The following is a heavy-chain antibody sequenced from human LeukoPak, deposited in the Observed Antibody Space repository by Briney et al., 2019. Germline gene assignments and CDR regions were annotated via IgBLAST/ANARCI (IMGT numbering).Heavy chain of an antibody. CDR3: ARESFSSGARYYYYYMDV. V-gene: IGHV3-11*04. CDR2: ISSSGSTI. D-gene: IGHD6-25*01. J-gene: IGHJ6*03. Sequence: GWSLRLSCAASGFTFSDYYMSWIRQAPGKGLEWVSYISSSGSTIYYADSVKGRFTISRDNAKNSLYLQMNSLRAEDTAVYYCARESFSSGARYYYYYMDVWGKGTTVTVSS. CDR1: GFTFSDYY.